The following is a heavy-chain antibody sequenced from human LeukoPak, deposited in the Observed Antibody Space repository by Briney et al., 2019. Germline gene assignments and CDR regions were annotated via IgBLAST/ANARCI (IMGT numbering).Heavy chain of an antibody. CDR1: GFPVSSNY. CDR2: IYSGGGT. J-gene: IGHJ4*02. V-gene: IGHV3-53*01. Sequence: PGGSLRLPCAASGFPVSSNYMSWARQAPGKGLEWVSVIYSGGGTYYADSVKGRFTISRDNSKKTLYLQRNSRRAEDTAVYYCARDRGYYDSSGYYHSNFDYWGQGTLVTVSS. D-gene: IGHD3-22*01. CDR3: ARDRGYYDSSGYYHSNFDY.